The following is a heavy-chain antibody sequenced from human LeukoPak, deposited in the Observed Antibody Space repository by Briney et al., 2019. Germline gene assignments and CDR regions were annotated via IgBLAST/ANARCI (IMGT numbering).Heavy chain of an antibody. CDR2: ISSSSRYI. V-gene: IGHV3-21*01. CDR3: AGYCSGGSCPDY. D-gene: IGHD2-15*01. Sequence: GGSLRLSCAASGFTFRSYSMNWVRQAPGKGLEGVASISSSSRYIYYADSVKGRFTISRDNAKNSLYLQMNSLRAEDTAVYYCAGYCSGGSCPDYWGQGTLVTVSS. J-gene: IGHJ4*02. CDR1: GFTFRSYS.